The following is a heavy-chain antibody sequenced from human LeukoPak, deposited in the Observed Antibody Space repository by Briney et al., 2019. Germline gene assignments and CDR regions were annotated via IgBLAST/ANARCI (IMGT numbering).Heavy chain of an antibody. Sequence: ASVKVSCKASGYTFTSYGISWVRQAPGQGLEWMGWISAYNGNTNYAQRLQGRVTMTTDTSTSTAYMELRSLRSDDTAVYYCARGFSYSGSYYRQYYFDYWGQGTLVTVSS. CDR1: GYTFTSYG. J-gene: IGHJ4*02. CDR2: ISAYNGNT. CDR3: ARGFSYSGSYYRQYYFDY. D-gene: IGHD1-26*01. V-gene: IGHV1-18*01.